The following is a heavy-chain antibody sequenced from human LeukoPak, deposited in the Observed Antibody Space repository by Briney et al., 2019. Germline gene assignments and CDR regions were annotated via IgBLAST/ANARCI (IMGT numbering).Heavy chain of an antibody. CDR3: VSFYETY. J-gene: IGHJ4*02. Sequence: GGSLRLSCAASGFTFSSYAMSWVRQAPGKGLEWVSAISSSGSSTYYADSVKGRFTISKDNAKNTVYLQMNNLRAEDTAVYYCVSFYETYWGRGTLVTVSS. CDR1: GFTFSSYA. V-gene: IGHV3-23*01. D-gene: IGHD2-2*01. CDR2: ISSSGSST.